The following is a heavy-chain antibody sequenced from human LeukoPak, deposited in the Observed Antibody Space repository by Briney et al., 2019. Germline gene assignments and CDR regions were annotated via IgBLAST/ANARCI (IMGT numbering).Heavy chain of an antibody. CDR2: ISVSGDNT. V-gene: IGHV3-23*01. CDR3: AKALLRCFDWLFDY. D-gene: IGHD3-9*01. CDR1: GFTFSNYA. J-gene: IGHJ4*02. Sequence: GGSLRLSCAASGFTFSNYAMSWVRQAPGKGLEWVSSISVSGDNTYYADSVKGRFTISRGNSQNTLYLRMNSLRAEDTAVYYCAKALLRCFDWLFDYWGQGTLVTVSS.